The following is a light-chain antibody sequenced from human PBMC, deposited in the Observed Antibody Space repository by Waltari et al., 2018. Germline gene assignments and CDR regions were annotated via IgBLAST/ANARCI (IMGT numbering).Light chain of an antibody. CDR3: QQYYSTPLT. V-gene: IGKV4-1*01. CDR1: QSVLYSSNNKNY. J-gene: IGKJ4*01. Sequence: DIVMTQSPDSLAVSLGERATINCKSSQSVLYSSNNKNYLAWYQQKPGQPPKLLIYWASTRXSGVPDRFSGSGSGTDXTLTISSLQAEDVAVYYCQQYYSTPLTFGGGTKVEIK. CDR2: WAS.